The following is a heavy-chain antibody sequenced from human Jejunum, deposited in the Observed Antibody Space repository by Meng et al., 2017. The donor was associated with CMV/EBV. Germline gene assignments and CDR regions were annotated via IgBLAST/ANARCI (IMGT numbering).Heavy chain of an antibody. CDR1: GFTDSNYE. CDR3: ARYSTSNAFDL. V-gene: IGHV3-48*03. CDR2: MSSSGRNI. D-gene: IGHD5-18*01. J-gene: IGHJ3*01. Sequence: CAASGFTDSNYEMIWVRQAPGKGLEWVSYMSSSGRNIYYADSVKGRFTISRDIGKNALYLQMDSLRAEDTAVYYCARYSTSNAFDLWGQGTMVTVSS.